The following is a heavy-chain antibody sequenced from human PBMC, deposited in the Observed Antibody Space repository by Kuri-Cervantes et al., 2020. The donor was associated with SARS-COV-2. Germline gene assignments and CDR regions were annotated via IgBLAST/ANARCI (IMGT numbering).Heavy chain of an antibody. CDR3: ARAADMGIFDY. V-gene: IGHV3-15*01. Sequence: GGSLRLXCAASGFTFSNAWMSWVSQAPGKGLEWVSRMKNKTDGGPTDYAAPVKGRYTHSRDDSKNTLYLQKNSLKTGDTAVYYCARAADMGIFDYWGQGTLVTVSS. CDR2: MKNKTDGGPT. D-gene: IGHD2-15*01. J-gene: IGHJ4*02. CDR1: GFTFSNAW.